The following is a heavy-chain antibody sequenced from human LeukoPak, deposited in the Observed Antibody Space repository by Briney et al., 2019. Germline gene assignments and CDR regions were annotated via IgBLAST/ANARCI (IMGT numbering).Heavy chain of an antibody. D-gene: IGHD2-2*01. Sequence: GGSLRLSCAASGFTFSSFDMNWVRQAPGKGLEWVSSISTSSRYIYYRDSVKGRFTISRDEAKNSLYLQMNSLRVEDTAVYYCARADCSGSTCYLRRSWFDPWGQGTLVTVSS. V-gene: IGHV3-21*01. CDR3: ARADCSGSTCYLRRSWFDP. CDR1: GFTFSSFD. CDR2: ISTSSRYI. J-gene: IGHJ5*02.